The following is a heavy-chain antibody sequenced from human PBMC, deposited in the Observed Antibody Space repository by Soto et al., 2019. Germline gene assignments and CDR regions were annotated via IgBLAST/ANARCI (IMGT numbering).Heavy chain of an antibody. CDR2: INPSGGST. J-gene: IGHJ3*02. CDR1: GYTFTSYY. Sequence: ASVKVSCKASGYTFTSYYMHWVRQAPGQGLEWMGIINPSGGSTSYAQKFQGRVTMTRDTSTSTVYMELSSLRSEDTAVYYCATARSGYCTNGVCYTVGAFDIWGQGTMVTVS. D-gene: IGHD2-8*01. V-gene: IGHV1-46*01. CDR3: ATARSGYCTNGVCYTVGAFDI.